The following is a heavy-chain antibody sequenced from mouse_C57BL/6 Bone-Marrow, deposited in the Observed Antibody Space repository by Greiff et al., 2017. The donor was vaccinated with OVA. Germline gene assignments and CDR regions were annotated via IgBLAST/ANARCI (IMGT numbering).Heavy chain of an antibody. CDR1: GYTFTSYW. J-gene: IGHJ1*03. CDR2: IHPNSGST. Sequence: VQLQQPGAELVKPGASVKLSCKASGYTFTSYWMHWVKQRPGQGLEWIGMIHPNSGSTNYNEKFKRKATLTVDKSSSTAYMQLSSLTSEDSAVYYCARDIYYGNSHWYFDVWGTGTTVTVSS. D-gene: IGHD2-1*01. CDR3: ARDIYYGNSHWYFDV. V-gene: IGHV1-64*01.